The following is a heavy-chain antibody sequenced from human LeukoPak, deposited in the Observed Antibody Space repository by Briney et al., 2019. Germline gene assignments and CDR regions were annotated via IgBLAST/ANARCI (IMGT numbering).Heavy chain of an antibody. Sequence: GGSLRLSCVASGFTFSSYAMSWVRQAPGKGLEWVSAISGSGGSTYYADSVKGRFTISRDNSKNTLYLQMNSLRAEDTAVYYCAKVYCSGGSCYPPRWFDPWGQGTLVTVSS. V-gene: IGHV3-23*01. CDR2: ISGSGGST. J-gene: IGHJ5*02. CDR3: AKVYCSGGSCYPPRWFDP. CDR1: GFTFSSYA. D-gene: IGHD2-15*01.